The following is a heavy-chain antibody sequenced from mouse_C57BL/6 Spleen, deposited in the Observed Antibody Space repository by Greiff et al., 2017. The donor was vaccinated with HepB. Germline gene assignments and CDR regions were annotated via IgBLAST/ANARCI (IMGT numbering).Heavy chain of an antibody. D-gene: IGHD1-1*01. CDR2: IHPNSGST. V-gene: IGHV1-64*01. CDR3: ARSITTVVPIGH. CDR1: GYTFTSYW. Sequence: VQLQQPGAELVKPGASVKLSCKASGYTFTSYWMHWVKQRPGQGLEWIGMIHPNSGSTNYNEKFKSKATLTVDKASSTAYMQISSLTSDDSAVYYCARSITTVVPIGHWGQGTTLTVSS. J-gene: IGHJ2*01.